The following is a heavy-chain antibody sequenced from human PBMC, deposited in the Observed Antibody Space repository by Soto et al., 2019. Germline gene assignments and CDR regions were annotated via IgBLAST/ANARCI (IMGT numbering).Heavy chain of an antibody. D-gene: IGHD3-16*01. CDR3: ARGLGGRMDD. CDR1: GTIFSSYT. CDR2: IIPILGET. Sequence: QVQLVQSGAEVKKPGSSVRVSCKASGTIFSSYTISWVRQAPGQGLEWMGRIIPILGETNSAQKFQGRVTLTADKSTNTAYMQLNSLRLEDPAVYYWARGLGGRMDDWGQGTTVTVSS. J-gene: IGHJ6*02. V-gene: IGHV1-69*08.